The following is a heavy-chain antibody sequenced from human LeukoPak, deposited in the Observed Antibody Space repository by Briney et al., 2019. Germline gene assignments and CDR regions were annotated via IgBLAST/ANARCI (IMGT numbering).Heavy chain of an antibody. CDR3: ARELDDILTGYSN. CDR1: GFTFSSHG. V-gene: IGHV3-7*01. Sequence: GGSLRLSCAASGFTFSSHGMNWVRQAPGKGLEWVANIKQDGSEKYYVDSVKGRFTISRDNAKNSLYLQMNSLRAEDTAVYYCARELDDILTGYSNWGQGTLVTVSS. D-gene: IGHD3-9*01. J-gene: IGHJ4*02. CDR2: IKQDGSEK.